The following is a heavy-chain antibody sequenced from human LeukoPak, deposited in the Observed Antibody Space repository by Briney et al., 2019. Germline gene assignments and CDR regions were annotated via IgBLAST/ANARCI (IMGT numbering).Heavy chain of an antibody. V-gene: IGHV3-33*06. D-gene: IGHD4-11*01. CDR1: GVTLTDNA. Sequence: PERSLKLSCAASGVTLTDNAIQSGCQAPGKGLEWVAVIWNDGSNNYYADSVKGRFTISRDNSKNTLYLQMNSLRAEDTAVYYSPKNAQGGLDNSNSLEYWGQGTLVTVSS. J-gene: IGHJ4*02. CDR2: IWNDGSNN. CDR3: PKNAQGGLDNSNSLEY.